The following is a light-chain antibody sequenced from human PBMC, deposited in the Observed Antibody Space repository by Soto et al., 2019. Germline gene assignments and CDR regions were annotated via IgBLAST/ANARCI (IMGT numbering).Light chain of an antibody. Sequence: QSALTQPASVSGSPGQSITISCTGTSSDVGRYNYVSWYQQHPGKAPKLMIYEVANRPSGISSRFSGSKSGHTASLTISGLQAEDEADYYCSSYTTFNTRIFGGGTKLTVL. J-gene: IGLJ2*01. V-gene: IGLV2-14*01. CDR2: EVA. CDR1: SSDVGRYNY. CDR3: SSYTTFNTRI.